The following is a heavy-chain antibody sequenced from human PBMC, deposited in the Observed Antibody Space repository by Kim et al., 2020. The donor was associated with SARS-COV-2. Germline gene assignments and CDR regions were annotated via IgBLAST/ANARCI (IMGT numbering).Heavy chain of an antibody. D-gene: IGHD3-22*01. CDR3: ARDYYDSSGYYPDAFDI. Sequence: LQGRVTMTTDTSTSTAYMELRSLRSDDTAVYYCARDYYDSSGYYPDAFDIWGQGTMVTVSS. V-gene: IGHV1-18*01. J-gene: IGHJ3*02.